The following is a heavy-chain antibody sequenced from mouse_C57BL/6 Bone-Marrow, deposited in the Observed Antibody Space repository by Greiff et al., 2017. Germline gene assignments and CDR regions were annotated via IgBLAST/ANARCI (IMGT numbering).Heavy chain of an antibody. J-gene: IGHJ4*01. Sequence: VKLMESGPELVKPGASVKLSCKASGYTFTSYDINWVKQRPGQGLEWIGWIYPRDGSTKYNEKFKGKATLTVDTSSSTAYMELHSLTSEDSAVYFWARDYGSLSYAMDYWGQGTSVTVSS. V-gene: IGHV1-85*01. CDR3: ARDYGSLSYAMDY. CDR2: IYPRDGST. D-gene: IGHD1-1*01. CDR1: GYTFTSYD.